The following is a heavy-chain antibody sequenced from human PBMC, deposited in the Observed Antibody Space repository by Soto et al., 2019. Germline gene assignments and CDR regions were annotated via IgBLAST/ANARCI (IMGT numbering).Heavy chain of an antibody. J-gene: IGHJ5*02. Sequence: ASVKVSCKASGYSFTDYHIHWVRQAPGQGLEWLGRINPKSGGTSTAQKFQGRVTLTRDTSISTAYLEVRRLRSDDTAVYYCATIHRSSTSRGSDFDPWGQGTQVTVSS. CDR2: INPKSGGT. D-gene: IGHD6-13*01. CDR3: ATIHRSSTSRGSDFDP. CDR1: GYSFTDYH. V-gene: IGHV1-2*06.